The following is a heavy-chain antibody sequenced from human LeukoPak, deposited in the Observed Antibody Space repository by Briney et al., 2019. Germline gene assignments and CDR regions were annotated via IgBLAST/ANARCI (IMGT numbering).Heavy chain of an antibody. J-gene: IGHJ4*02. V-gene: IGHV4-34*01. CDR2: INHSGST. CDR3: ARLGFTFGGVIAKNLDY. D-gene: IGHD3-16*02. Sequence: PSETLSLTCAVYGGSFSGYYWSWIRQPPGKGLEWIGEINHSGSTNYNPSLKSRVTISVDTSKNQFSLKLSSVTAADTAVYYCARLGFTFGGVIAKNLDYWGQGTLVTVSS. CDR1: GGSFSGYY.